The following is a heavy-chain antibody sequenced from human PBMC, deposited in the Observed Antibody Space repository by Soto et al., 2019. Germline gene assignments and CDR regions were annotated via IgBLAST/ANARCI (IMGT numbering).Heavy chain of an antibody. Sequence: PGGSLRLSCAASGVTFSNYWMSWVRQAPGKGLEWVANIKQDGSDKYYVDSVKGRFTISRDNAKNSLYLQMNSLRAEDTAVYYCARDKDWAFDYWGQGTPVTVSS. V-gene: IGHV3-7*01. CDR2: IKQDGSDK. D-gene: IGHD3-9*01. CDR1: GVTFSNYW. J-gene: IGHJ4*02. CDR3: ARDKDWAFDY.